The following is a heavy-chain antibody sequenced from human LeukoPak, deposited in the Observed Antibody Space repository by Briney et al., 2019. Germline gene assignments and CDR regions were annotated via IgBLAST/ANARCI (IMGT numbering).Heavy chain of an antibody. Sequence: GSLRLSCEASGFTFNNYWMSWFRQAPGKGLEWVSVIYSGGSTYYADSVKGRFTISRDNSKNTLYLQMNSLRAEDTAVYYCARAKYDSSGYYPFDAFDIWGQGTMVTVSS. V-gene: IGHV3-66*01. CDR3: ARAKYDSSGYYPFDAFDI. CDR2: IYSGGST. J-gene: IGHJ3*02. D-gene: IGHD3-22*01. CDR1: GFTFNNYW.